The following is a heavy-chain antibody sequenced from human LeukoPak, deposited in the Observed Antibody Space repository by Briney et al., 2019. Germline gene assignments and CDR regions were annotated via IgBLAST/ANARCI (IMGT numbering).Heavy chain of an antibody. D-gene: IGHD3-10*01. CDR1: GGSISSSSYY. CDR2: IYYSGST. Sequence: PSETLSLTCTVSGGSISSSSYYWGWIRQPPGKGLEWIGSIYYSGSTYYNPSLKSRVTISVDTSKNQFSLKLSSVTAADTAVYHCARLYYYGSGSYPPPFDYWGQGTLVTVSS. CDR3: ARLYYYGSGSYPPPFDY. J-gene: IGHJ4*02. V-gene: IGHV4-39*01.